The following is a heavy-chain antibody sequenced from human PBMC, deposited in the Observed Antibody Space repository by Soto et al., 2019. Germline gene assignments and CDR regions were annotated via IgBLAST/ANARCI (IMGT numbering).Heavy chain of an antibody. D-gene: IGHD6-19*01. CDR2: IRTKPNSYAT. CDR3: ARPISSGWFDP. Sequence: EVQLVESGGGLVQPGGSLDLSCATSGFDFSGSAMHWVRQASGRGLEWLGRIRTKPNSYATIYAASVKDRLTISRDDSKKMVYLHMSGLKTEDTVVYYCARPISSGWFDPWGQGTLVSVTS. J-gene: IGHJ5*02. V-gene: IGHV3-73*01. CDR1: GFDFSGSA.